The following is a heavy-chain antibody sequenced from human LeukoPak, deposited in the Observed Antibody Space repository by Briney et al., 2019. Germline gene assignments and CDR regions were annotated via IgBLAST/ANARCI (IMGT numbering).Heavy chain of an antibody. CDR2: ISYDGSNK. V-gene: IGHV3-30-3*01. D-gene: IGHD3-10*01. CDR3: ESSTFYYGSVH. CDR1: GFTFSSYA. Sequence: PGRSLRLSCAASGFTFSSYAMHWVRQAPGKGLEWVAVISYDGSNKYYADSVKGRFTISRDNSKNTLYLQMNSLRAEDTAMYYCESSTFYYGSVHWGQGALVTVSS. J-gene: IGHJ4*02.